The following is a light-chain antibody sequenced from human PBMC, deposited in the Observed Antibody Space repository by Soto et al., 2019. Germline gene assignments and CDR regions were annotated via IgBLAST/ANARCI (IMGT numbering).Light chain of an antibody. CDR1: QSRSSGD. CDR2: AAS. J-gene: IGKJ5*01. V-gene: IGKV3-20*01. CDR3: QHYGTSPGT. Sequence: EIVLTQSPGTLSLSPGEKATLSCRASQSRSSGDLAWYQQQPGQAPRLLIFAASNRATGIPDRFSGSGSGTDFTLTISRLEPEDFAVYYCQHYGTSPGTFGQGTRLEI.